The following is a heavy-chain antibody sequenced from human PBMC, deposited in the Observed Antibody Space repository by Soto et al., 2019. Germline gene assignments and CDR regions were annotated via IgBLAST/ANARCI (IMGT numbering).Heavy chain of an antibody. CDR3: AKEVRGSGYYYYGMDV. V-gene: IGHV3-23*01. Sequence: PGGSLRLSCAASGFTFSTYAMSWVRQAPGKGLEWVSTIDNSGGITYYADSVKGRFTISRDNSKNTLYLQMNSLRAEDTAVYHCAKEVRGSGYYYYGMDVWGQGTTVTVSS. CDR2: IDNSGGIT. D-gene: IGHD3-22*01. J-gene: IGHJ6*02. CDR1: GFTFSTYA.